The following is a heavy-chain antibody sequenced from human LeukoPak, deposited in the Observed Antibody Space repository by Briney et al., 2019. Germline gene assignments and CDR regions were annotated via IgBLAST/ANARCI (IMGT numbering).Heavy chain of an antibody. V-gene: IGHV3-7*05. CDR2: IKQDGSEK. J-gene: IGHJ2*01. CDR1: GFTSSRYW. CDR3: AREERPYYDFWSGYYWYFDL. D-gene: IGHD3-3*01. Sequence: GGSLRLSCAASGFTSSRYWMSWVPQAPGKGLEWVANIKQDGSEKYYVDSVKGRFTISRDNAKNSLYLQMNSLRAEDTAVYYCAREERPYYDFWSGYYWYFDLWGRGTLVTVSS.